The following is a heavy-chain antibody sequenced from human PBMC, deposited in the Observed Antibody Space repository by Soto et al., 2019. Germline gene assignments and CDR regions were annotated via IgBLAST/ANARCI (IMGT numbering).Heavy chain of an antibody. CDR3: ATSTPGLRYFDWLLSWGTKVPTSEPNWFDP. V-gene: IGHV3-7*02. J-gene: IGHJ5*02. D-gene: IGHD3-9*01. CDR2: IKQDGSEK. Sequence: GGSLRLSCAASGFTFSSYWMSWVRQAPGKGLEWVANIKQDGSEKYYVDSVKGRFTISRDNAKNSLYLQMNSLRAEDTAVYYCATSTPGLRYFDWLLSWGTKVPTSEPNWFDPWGQGTLVTVSS. CDR1: GFTFSSYW.